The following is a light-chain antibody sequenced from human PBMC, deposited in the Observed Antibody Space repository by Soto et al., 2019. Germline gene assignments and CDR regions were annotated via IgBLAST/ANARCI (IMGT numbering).Light chain of an antibody. J-gene: IGKJ1*01. CDR1: QSISSW. Sequence: DIHMTQSPCSLSASVVDIVTITCRASQSISSWLAWYQQKPGKAPKLLIYKASSLESGVPSRFSGSGSGTEFTLTISSLQSEDFAVYYCQQYNNWPRTFGQGTKVDIK. CDR2: KAS. V-gene: IGKV1-5*03. CDR3: QQYNNWPRT.